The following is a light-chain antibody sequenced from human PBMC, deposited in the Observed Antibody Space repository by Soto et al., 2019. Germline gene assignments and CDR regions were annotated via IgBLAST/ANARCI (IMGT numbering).Light chain of an antibody. CDR2: GAS. V-gene: IGKV3-15*01. CDR3: QQYNDWPPVT. J-gene: IGKJ4*01. CDR1: QSVSSN. Sequence: EIVMTQSPATLSVSPGERATLSCTSSQSVSSNLAWYQQKPGQAPRLLIYGASTRDTGIPARFTGSGSGTEFTLTISSLQSEDFAVYYCQQYNDWPPVTFGGGTKVEIK.